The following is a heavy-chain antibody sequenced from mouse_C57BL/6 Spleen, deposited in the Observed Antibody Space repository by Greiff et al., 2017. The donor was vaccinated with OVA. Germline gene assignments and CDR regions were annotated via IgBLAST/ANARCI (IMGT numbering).Heavy chain of an antibody. CDR2: ISYDGNN. D-gene: IGHD1-1*01. CDR3: ARTTVVATDWYFDV. V-gene: IGHV3-6*01. Sequence: EVKLQESGPGLVKPSQSLSLTCSVTGYSITSGYYWNWIRQFPGNKLEWMGYISYDGNNNYNPSLKNRISITRDTSKNQFFLKLNSVTTEDTATYYCARTTVVATDWYFDVWGTGTTVTVSS. CDR1: GYSITSGYY. J-gene: IGHJ1*03.